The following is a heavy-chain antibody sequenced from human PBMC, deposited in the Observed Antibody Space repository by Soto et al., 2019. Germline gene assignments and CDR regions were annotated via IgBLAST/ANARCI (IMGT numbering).Heavy chain of an antibody. D-gene: IGHD6-19*01. Sequence: EVQLVESGGGLVQPGGSLRLSCAASGFTFSDYWMHWVRPAPGKGLVWVSHIKGDGSNIKYADSVKGRFTISRDNAKNTLYLKMNSLRAEDTAVYYCARDDSGPIMFEYWGQGNLVTVSS. CDR3: ARDDSGPIMFEY. CDR1: GFTFSDYW. V-gene: IGHV3-74*03. CDR2: IKGDGSNI. J-gene: IGHJ4*02.